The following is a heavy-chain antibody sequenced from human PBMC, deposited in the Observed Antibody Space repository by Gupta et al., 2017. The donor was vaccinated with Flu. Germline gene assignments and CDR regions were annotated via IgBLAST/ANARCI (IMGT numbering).Heavy chain of an antibody. J-gene: IGHJ4*02. CDR2: NK. V-gene: IGHV3-30*02. Sequence: NKYYSDSVKGRFTISRDNTKNTLFLQMDNLRVEETAVYFCATAGLGATYSSFDDGGQGTLVTVSS. CDR3: ATAGLGATYSSFDD. D-gene: IGHD2-15*01.